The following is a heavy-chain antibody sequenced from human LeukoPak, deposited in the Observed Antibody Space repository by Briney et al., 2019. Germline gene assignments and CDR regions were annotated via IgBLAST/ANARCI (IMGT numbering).Heavy chain of an antibody. V-gene: IGHV1-46*01. D-gene: IGHD6-6*01. Sequence: ASVKVSCKASGYTFTSYYIHWVRQAPGQGLEWMGIINPSGGSTSHAQKFQGRVTMTRDMSTSTVYMELSSLRSEDTAVYYCARAYSTSPRNVFDIWGQGTMVTVTS. CDR2: INPSGGST. CDR3: ARAYSTSPRNVFDI. CDR1: GYTFTSYY. J-gene: IGHJ3*02.